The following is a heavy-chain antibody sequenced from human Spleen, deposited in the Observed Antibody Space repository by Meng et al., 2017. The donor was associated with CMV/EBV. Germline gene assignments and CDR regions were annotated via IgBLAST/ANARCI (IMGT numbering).Heavy chain of an antibody. Sequence: GGSLRLSCAASGFTLSSYWISWVRQAPGKGLEWVANIKQDGSEKNYVDSVKGRFTISRDNAKNSLYLQMNSLRAEDTAVYYCARGITTDYWGQGTLVTVSS. D-gene: IGHD3-16*01. CDR1: GFTLSSYW. J-gene: IGHJ4*02. CDR2: IKQDGSEK. V-gene: IGHV3-7*01. CDR3: ARGITTDY.